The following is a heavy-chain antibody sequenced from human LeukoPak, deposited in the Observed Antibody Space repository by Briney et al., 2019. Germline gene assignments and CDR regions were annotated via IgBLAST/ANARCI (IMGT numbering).Heavy chain of an antibody. J-gene: IGHJ2*01. D-gene: IGHD1-14*01. V-gene: IGHV3-30*18. Sequence: PGGSLRLSCAVSGFTFSSYGMHWVRQAPGKGLEWVAVISYDGSNKYYADSVKGRFTISRDNSKNTLYLQMNSLRAEDTAVYYCSKGCRNRDYWGRGTLVTVSS. CDR1: GFTFSSYG. CDR2: ISYDGSNK. CDR3: SKGCRNRDY.